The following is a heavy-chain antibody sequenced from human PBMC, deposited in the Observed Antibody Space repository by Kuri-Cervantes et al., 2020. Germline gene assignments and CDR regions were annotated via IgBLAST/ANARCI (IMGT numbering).Heavy chain of an antibody. V-gene: IGHV3-30*03. D-gene: IGHD3/OR15-3a*01. CDR3: ARVDWGKFDY. J-gene: IGHJ4*02. CDR2: ISYDGSNK. Sequence: GESLKISCAASGFTFSSYGMHWVRQAPGKGLEWVAVISYDGSNKYYADSVKGRFTISRDNAKNSLYLEMNSLRAGDTGVYYCARVDWGKFDYWGQGTLVTVSS. CDR1: GFTFSSYG.